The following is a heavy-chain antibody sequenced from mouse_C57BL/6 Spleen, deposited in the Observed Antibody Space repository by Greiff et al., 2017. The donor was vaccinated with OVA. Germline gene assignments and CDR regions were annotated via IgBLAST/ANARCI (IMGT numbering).Heavy chain of an antibody. Sequence: EVMLVESGGGLVKPGGSLKLSCAASGFTFSSYTMSWVRQTPEKRLEWVATISGGGGNTYYPDSVKGRFTISRDNAKNTLYLQMSSLRSEDTALYYCARLIYYYAMDYWGQGTSVTVSS. CDR1: GFTFSSYT. J-gene: IGHJ4*01. V-gene: IGHV5-9*01. CDR3: ARLIYYYAMDY. CDR2: ISGGGGNT.